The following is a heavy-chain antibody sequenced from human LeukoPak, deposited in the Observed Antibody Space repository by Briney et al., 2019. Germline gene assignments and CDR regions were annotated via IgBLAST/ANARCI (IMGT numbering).Heavy chain of an antibody. Sequence: GGPLRLSCAASGFTFSSYEMNWVRQAPGKGLEWVSYISSSGSTMYYAGSVKGRFTISRDNAKNSLYLQMNSLRAEDTALYYCAREQRTVRGYYFDYWGQGTLVTVSS. J-gene: IGHJ4*02. V-gene: IGHV3-48*03. CDR2: ISSSGSTM. CDR1: GFTFSSYE. D-gene: IGHD4-17*01. CDR3: AREQRTVRGYYFDY.